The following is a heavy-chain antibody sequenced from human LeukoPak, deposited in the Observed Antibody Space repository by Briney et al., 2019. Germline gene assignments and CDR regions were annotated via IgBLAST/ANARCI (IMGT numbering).Heavy chain of an antibody. Sequence: SETLSLTCAVSGYSISSGYYWGWIRQPPGKGLEWIGSIYHSGSTYYNPSLKSRVTISVDTSENQFSLKLSSVTAADTAVYYCARHAGGDIVVVPAAYFDYWGQGTLVTVSS. CDR3: ARHAGGDIVVVPAAYFDY. D-gene: IGHD2-2*01. V-gene: IGHV4-38-2*01. CDR1: GYSISSGYY. CDR2: IYHSGST. J-gene: IGHJ4*02.